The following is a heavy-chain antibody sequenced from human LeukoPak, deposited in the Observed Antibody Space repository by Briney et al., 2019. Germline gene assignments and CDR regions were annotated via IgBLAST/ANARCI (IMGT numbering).Heavy chain of an antibody. CDR1: GFTFSSYC. J-gene: IGHJ4*02. CDR2: IIGSGGST. CDR3: AKDRYSSGWFNYFDY. D-gene: IGHD6-19*01. V-gene: IGHV3-23*01. Sequence: PGGSLRLSCAASGFTFSSYCMSWVRQAPGKGLEWVSAIIGSGGSTYYADSVKGRSTISRDNSKNTMYLQMNSLRAEDTAVYYCAKDRYSSGWFNYFDYWGQGTLVTVSS.